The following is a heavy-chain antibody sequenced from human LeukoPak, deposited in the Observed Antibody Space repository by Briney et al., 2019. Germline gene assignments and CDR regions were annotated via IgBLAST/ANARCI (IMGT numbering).Heavy chain of an antibody. CDR1: GGSISSSSYY. J-gene: IGHJ5*02. V-gene: IGHV4-39*01. CDR2: IYYSGST. CDR3: ARGPGIAAS. D-gene: IGHD6-13*01. Sequence: SETLSLTCTVSGGSISSSSYYWGWIRQPPGKGLEWIGSIYYSGSTYYNPSLKSRVTISVDTSKNQFSLKLSSVTAADTAVYYCARGPGIAASWGQGTLVTVSS.